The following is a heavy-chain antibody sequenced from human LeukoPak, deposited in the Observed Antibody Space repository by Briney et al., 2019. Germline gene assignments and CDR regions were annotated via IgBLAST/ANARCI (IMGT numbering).Heavy chain of an antibody. CDR3: ARVALSGSYHGEFDY. V-gene: IGHV3-53*01. CDR2: IYPGGNT. J-gene: IGHJ4*02. D-gene: IGHD1-26*01. Sequence: GGSLRLSCAASAFIFSSNYMSWVRQAPGKGLEWVSVIYPGGNTYYADSAKGRFTISRDNSKNTLYLQMNSLRAEDTAVYYCARVALSGSYHGEFDYWGQGTLVTVSS. CDR1: AFIFSSNY.